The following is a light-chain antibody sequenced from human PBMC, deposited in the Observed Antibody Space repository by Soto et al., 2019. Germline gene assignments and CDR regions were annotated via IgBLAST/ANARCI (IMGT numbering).Light chain of an antibody. V-gene: IGKV1-5*03. J-gene: IGKJ2*01. Sequence: DIQMTQSPSTLSASVGDRVTITCRASQSISSWLAWYQQKPGKAPKVLIYKASSLESGVPSRFSGSGSGTEFTLTISSLQPDDVATYYCQQYSGYSRNTFGQGTKLEIK. CDR2: KAS. CDR1: QSISSW. CDR3: QQYSGYSRNT.